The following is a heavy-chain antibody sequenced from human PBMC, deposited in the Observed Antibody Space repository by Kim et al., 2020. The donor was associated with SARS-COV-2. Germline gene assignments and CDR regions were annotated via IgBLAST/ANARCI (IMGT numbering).Heavy chain of an antibody. CDR3: ARGIMPDY. CDR2: IYYSGST. V-gene: IGHV4-59*01. J-gene: IGHJ4*02. CDR1: GGSISSYY. Sequence: SETLSLTCTVSGGSISSYYWSWIRQPPGKGLEWIGYIYYSGSTNYNPSLKSRVTISVDTSKNQFSLKLSSVTAADTAVYYCARGIMPDYWGQGTLVTVSS. D-gene: IGHD2-2*01.